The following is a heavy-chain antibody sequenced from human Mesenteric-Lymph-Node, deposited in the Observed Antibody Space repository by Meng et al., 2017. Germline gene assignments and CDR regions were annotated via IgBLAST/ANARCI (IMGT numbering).Heavy chain of an antibody. CDR1: GGSISSSSYY. Sequence: SETLSLTCTVSGGSISSSSYYWGWIRQPPGKGLEWIGSIYYSGSTYYNPSLKSRVTISVDTSKNQFSLKLSSVTAADTAVYYCARDGPAGTVTTRAFDIWGQGTMVTVSS. CDR3: ARDGPAGTVTTRAFDI. D-gene: IGHD6-13*01. CDR2: IYYSGST. V-gene: IGHV4-39*07. J-gene: IGHJ3*02.